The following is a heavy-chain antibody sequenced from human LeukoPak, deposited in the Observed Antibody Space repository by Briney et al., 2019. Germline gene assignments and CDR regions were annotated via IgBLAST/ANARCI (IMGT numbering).Heavy chain of an antibody. CDR2: ISPNSGET. V-gene: IGHV1-2*02. D-gene: IGHD1-1*01. J-gene: IGHJ4*02. CDR1: GYTXTDYY. Sequence: GASVKVSCKASGYTXTDYYMHWVRQAPGQGLEWMGWISPNSGETSYAQKFQGRVTMTRDTSIRTAYMEVHSLRPDDTAVFYCARDGNFDYWGQGTLVTVSS. CDR3: ARDGNFDY.